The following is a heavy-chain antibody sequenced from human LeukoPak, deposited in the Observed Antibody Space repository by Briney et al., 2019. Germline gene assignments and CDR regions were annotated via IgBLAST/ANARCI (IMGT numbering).Heavy chain of an antibody. CDR2: TYYRSKWYN. Sequence: SQTLSLTCAISGDSVSSNSAAWNWIRQSPSRGLEWLGRTYYRSKWYNDYAVFVKSRITINPDTPKNQFSLQLNSVTPEDTAVNYCARGAAAVTNYFDYWGQGTLVTVSS. CDR1: GDSVSSNSAA. V-gene: IGHV6-1*01. D-gene: IGHD6-13*01. J-gene: IGHJ4*02. CDR3: ARGAAAVTNYFDY.